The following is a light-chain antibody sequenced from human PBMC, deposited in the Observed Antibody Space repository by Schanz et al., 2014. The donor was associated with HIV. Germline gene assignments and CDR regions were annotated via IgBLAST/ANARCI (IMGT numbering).Light chain of an antibody. V-gene: IGLV2-23*02. CDR3: CSFAGADSLFV. CDR2: GVD. Sequence: HSALTQPASVSGSPGQSITISCTGSSTDVGGYDLVSWYQQHPGQVPKLMIYGVDKRPSGVSHRFSGAKSGNTASLTISGLQAEDEADYYCCSFAGADSLFVFGIGTKLTVL. J-gene: IGLJ1*01. CDR1: STDVGGYDL.